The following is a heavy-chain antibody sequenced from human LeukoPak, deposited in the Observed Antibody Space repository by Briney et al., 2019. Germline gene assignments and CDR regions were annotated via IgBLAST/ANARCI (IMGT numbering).Heavy chain of an antibody. D-gene: IGHD2-2*01. CDR3: ARFPPMSKYQLPYFDY. CDR2: INPNSGGT. Sequence: GASVKVSCKASGYTFTGYYMHWVRQAPGQGLEWMGWINPNSGGTNYAQKFQGRVTMTRDTSISTANMELSRLRSDDTAVYYCARFPPMSKYQLPYFDYWGQGTLVTVSS. J-gene: IGHJ4*02. CDR1: GYTFTGYY. V-gene: IGHV1-2*02.